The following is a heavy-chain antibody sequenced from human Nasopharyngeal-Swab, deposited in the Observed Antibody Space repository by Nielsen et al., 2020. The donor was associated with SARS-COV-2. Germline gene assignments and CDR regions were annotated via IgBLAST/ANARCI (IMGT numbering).Heavy chain of an antibody. CDR2: INAGNGNT. Sequence: ASVKVSCKASGYTFSSYAMHWVRQAPGQRLEWMGWINAGNGNTKYEQKFQGRVTITRDTSASTAYMELSSLRSEDTAVYYCARAYKGDIVVVVLHYYYYYMDVWGKGTTVTVSS. CDR3: ARAYKGDIVVVVLHYYYYYMDV. J-gene: IGHJ6*03. V-gene: IGHV1-3*01. CDR1: GYTFSSYA. D-gene: IGHD2-15*01.